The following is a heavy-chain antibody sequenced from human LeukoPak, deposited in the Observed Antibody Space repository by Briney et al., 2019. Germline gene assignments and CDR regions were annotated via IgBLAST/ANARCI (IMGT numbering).Heavy chain of an antibody. CDR2: ISANGGTT. CDR1: GFIFSSYA. V-gene: IGHV3-64D*09. J-gene: IGHJ4*02. Sequence: GGSLRLSCSASGFIFSSYAMHWVRQAPGKGLEYVSAISANGGTTYYADPVKGRFTISRDNSKDTLFLQMSSLRAEDTAVYYCVKDSRITIFGVPFFGYWGQGTLVTVSS. D-gene: IGHD3-3*01. CDR3: VKDSRITIFGVPFFGY.